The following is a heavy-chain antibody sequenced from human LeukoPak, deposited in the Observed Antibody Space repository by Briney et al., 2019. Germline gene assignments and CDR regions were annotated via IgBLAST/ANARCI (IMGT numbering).Heavy chain of an antibody. D-gene: IGHD1-26*01. CDR3: ARDREWGRAYFDY. CDR1: VFALSITA. J-gene: IGHJ4*02. Sequence: GGSLSLSCAPAVFALSITALPGVRQSPGGGLDCVSSITVSSTPYYLDPVKGRFIISRDNYNNALFLQMNSLRAEDTAVYYCARDREWGRAYFDYWGQGTLVTVSS. CDR2: ITVSSTP. V-gene: IGHV3-69-1*01.